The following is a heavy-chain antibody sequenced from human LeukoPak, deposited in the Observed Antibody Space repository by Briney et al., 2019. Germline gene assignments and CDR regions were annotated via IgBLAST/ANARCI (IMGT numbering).Heavy chain of an antibody. CDR3: ARVLYRGYSYGVNAFDI. Sequence: ASVKVSCKASGYTFTGYYMHWVRQAPGQGLEWMGWIKPNSGGTNYAQKFQGRVTMTRDTSISTAYMELSRLRSDDTAVYYCARVLYRGYSYGVNAFDIWGQGTMVTVSS. CDR2: IKPNSGGT. CDR1: GYTFTGYY. J-gene: IGHJ3*02. V-gene: IGHV1-2*02. D-gene: IGHD5-18*01.